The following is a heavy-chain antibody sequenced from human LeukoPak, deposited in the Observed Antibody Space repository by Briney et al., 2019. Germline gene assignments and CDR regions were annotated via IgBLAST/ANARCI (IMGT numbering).Heavy chain of an antibody. V-gene: IGHV3-15*01. J-gene: IGHJ4*02. CDR1: GFTFSNVW. D-gene: IGHD3-22*01. CDR2: VKSKTDGGTT. CDR3: TTYSSDSSGYYQFDY. Sequence: PGGSLRLSCAASGFTFSNVWMAWLRQALGEGLEWLGRVKSKTDGGTTDYAAPVKGRFTISRDDSKNTLYLQMNSLKTEDTAVYYCTTYSSDSSGYYQFDYWGQGTLVTVSS.